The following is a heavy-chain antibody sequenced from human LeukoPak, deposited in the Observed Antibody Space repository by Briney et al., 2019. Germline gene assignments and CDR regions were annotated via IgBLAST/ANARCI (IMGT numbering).Heavy chain of an antibody. Sequence: GESLKISCKGFGYSFTSYWIAWVRQMPGKGLEWMGIIYPGDSDTRYSPSFQGQVTISADRSINTAYLQWSSLKASDTAMYYCARPGVGATTGIDYWGQGTLVTVSS. CDR1: GYSFTSYW. V-gene: IGHV5-51*01. J-gene: IGHJ4*02. CDR3: ARPGVGATTGIDY. CDR2: IYPGDSDT. D-gene: IGHD1-26*01.